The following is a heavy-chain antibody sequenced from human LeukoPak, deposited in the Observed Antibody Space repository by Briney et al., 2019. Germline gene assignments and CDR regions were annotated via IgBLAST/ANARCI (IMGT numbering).Heavy chain of an antibody. V-gene: IGHV4-4*07. Sequence: RPSETLSLXCTVSGGSINNYVLIWNRRPAGKRLEWIGRIFSSGTTNYNPSLKSRATMSVDTSKNQFSLKLSSVTAADTAVYYCARDRGSDGSDQLDPWGQGTLVTVSS. CDR2: IFSSGTT. D-gene: IGHD3-10*01. CDR1: GGSINNYV. CDR3: ARDRGSDGSDQLDP. J-gene: IGHJ5*02.